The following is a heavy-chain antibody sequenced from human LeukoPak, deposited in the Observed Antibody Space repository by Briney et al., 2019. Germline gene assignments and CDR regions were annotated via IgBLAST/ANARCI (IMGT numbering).Heavy chain of an antibody. CDR1: GYTLTELS. Sequence: GASVKVSCKVSGYTLTELSMHWVRQAPGKGLEWMGGFDPEDGETIYAQKFQGRVTMTEDTSTDTAYMELSSLRSEDTAVYYCATDQGRGRNYDFWSGYYSKKKEYYFDYWGQGTLVTVSS. CDR3: ATDQGRGRNYDFWSGYYSKKKEYYFDY. CDR2: FDPEDGET. D-gene: IGHD3-3*01. J-gene: IGHJ4*02. V-gene: IGHV1-24*01.